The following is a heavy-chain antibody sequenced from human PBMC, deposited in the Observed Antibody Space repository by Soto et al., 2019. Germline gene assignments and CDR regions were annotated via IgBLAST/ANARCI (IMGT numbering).Heavy chain of an antibody. CDR2: IIPILGIA. V-gene: IGHV1-69*02. Sequence: QVQLVQSGAEVKKPGSSVKVSCKASGGTFSSYTISWVRQAPGQGLEWMGRIIPILGIANYAQKFQGRVTITADKSTSTAYMELSSLRSEYTAVYYCARRGQLSTDAFDIWGQGTMVTVSS. CDR3: ARRGQLSTDAFDI. CDR1: GGTFSSYT. D-gene: IGHD3-16*02. J-gene: IGHJ3*02.